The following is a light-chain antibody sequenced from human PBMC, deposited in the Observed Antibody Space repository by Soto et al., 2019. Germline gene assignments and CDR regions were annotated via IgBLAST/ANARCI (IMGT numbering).Light chain of an antibody. CDR1: QSISSW. Sequence: DIQMTQSPSTLSASVGDRVTITCRASQSISSWLAWYQQKPGKAPKLLIYKASGLESGVPSRFSGSGSGTDFTLTIGSLQPEDFATYYCQQANSFPITCGQGTRREIK. CDR2: KAS. J-gene: IGKJ5*01. V-gene: IGKV1-5*03. CDR3: QQANSFPIT.